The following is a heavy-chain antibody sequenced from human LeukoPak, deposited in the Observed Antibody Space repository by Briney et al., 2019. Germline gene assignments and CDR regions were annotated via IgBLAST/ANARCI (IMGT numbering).Heavy chain of an antibody. J-gene: IGHJ4*02. CDR2: ISYDGSNK. V-gene: IGHV3-30*04. D-gene: IGHD6-13*01. Sequence: GGSLRLSCAASGFTFSNYAIHWVRQAPGKGLEWVAIISYDGSNKYYADSVRGRFTISRDNSENTLYLQMNSLRAEDTAVYYCAREGEGSSWYVLDYWGQGTLVTVSS. CDR3: AREGEGSSWYVLDY. CDR1: GFTFSNYA.